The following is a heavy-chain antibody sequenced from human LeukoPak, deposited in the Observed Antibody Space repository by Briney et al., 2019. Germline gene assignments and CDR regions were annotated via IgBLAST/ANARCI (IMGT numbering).Heavy chain of an antibody. Sequence: GGSLRLSCAASGFTFSSYAMHWVRQAPGKGLEWVAVISYDGSNKYYADSVKGRFTISRDNSKNTLYLQMNSLRADDTATYYCARDSPLLTVWGQGTLVTVSS. CDR3: ARDSPLLTV. V-gene: IGHV3-30-3*01. CDR1: GFTFSSYA. CDR2: ISYDGSNK. J-gene: IGHJ4*02. D-gene: IGHD3-9*01.